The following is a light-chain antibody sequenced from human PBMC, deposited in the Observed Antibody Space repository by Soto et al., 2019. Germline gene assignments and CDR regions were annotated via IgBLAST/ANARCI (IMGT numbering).Light chain of an antibody. CDR2: GAS. CDR1: RDISNS. Sequence: DIQMTQSPSSVSTSVGDRLTITCRASRDISNSLAWYQQTPGKDPKLLLRGASSLHRGVPSRFSGGGAGTEFNLTISRLQTEDFATYYCQQTSAFTRTFGQGTKVDIK. V-gene: IGKV1-12*01. J-gene: IGKJ1*01. CDR3: QQTSAFTRT.